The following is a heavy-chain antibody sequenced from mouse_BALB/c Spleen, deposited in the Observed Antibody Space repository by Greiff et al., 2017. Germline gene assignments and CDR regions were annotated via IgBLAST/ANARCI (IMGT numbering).Heavy chain of an antibody. CDR2: INPSNGRT. CDR1: GYTFTSYW. Sequence: QVQLQQSGAELVKPGASVKLSCKASGYTFTSYWMHWVKQRPGQGLEWIGEINPSNGRTNYNEKFKSKATLTVDKSSSTAYMQLSSLTSEDSAVYYCARGDGSAYWGQGTLVTVSA. D-gene: IGHD1-1*01. CDR3: ARGDGSAY. J-gene: IGHJ3*01. V-gene: IGHV1S81*02.